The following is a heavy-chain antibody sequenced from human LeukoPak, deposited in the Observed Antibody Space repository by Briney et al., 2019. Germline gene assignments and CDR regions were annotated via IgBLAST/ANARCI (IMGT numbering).Heavy chain of an antibody. CDR3: ARSAARLRYYYAMDV. J-gene: IGHJ6*02. V-gene: IGHV3-53*04. D-gene: IGHD6-6*01. CDR2: IYSGDSGVST. CDR1: GFTVSSNY. Sequence: GGSLRLSCAASGFTVSSNYMSWVRQAPGKGLEWVSVIYSGDSGVSTYYADSVKGRFTISRHNSKNTLYLQMSSLRAEDTAVYFCARSAARLRYYYAMDVWGQGTTVTVCS.